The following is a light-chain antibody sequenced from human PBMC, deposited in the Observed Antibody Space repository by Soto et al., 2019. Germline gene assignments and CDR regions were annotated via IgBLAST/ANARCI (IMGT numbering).Light chain of an antibody. CDR2: GAS. Sequence: EIVLTQSPGTLSLSPGERATLSCRASQSVSSSYLAWYQQKPGQAPRLLIYGASSRAIGIPDRFSGSGSGTDFTLTIRRLEPEDFAVYYCQQYGSSPATFGQGTKVEIK. J-gene: IGKJ1*01. V-gene: IGKV3-20*01. CDR1: QSVSSSY. CDR3: QQYGSSPAT.